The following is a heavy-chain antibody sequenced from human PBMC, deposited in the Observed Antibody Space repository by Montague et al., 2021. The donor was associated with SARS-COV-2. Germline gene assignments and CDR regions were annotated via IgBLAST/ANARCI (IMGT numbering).Heavy chain of an antibody. D-gene: IGHD3-3*01. Sequence: SDTVSLTSTVSGGSISISSYYWGWIREPPGKGLEWIGNIYYSGSTYYNPSLKSRVTISVDTSKNQFSLKLSSVTAADTAVYYWARQKMGSGTIFGVVMHDRWFDQWGQGTLVTVSS. CDR1: GGSISISSYY. CDR2: IYYSGST. CDR3: ARQKMGSGTIFGVVMHDRWFDQ. J-gene: IGHJ5*02. V-gene: IGHV4-39*01.